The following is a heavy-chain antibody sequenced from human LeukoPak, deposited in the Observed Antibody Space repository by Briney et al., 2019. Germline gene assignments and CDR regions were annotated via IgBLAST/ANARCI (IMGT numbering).Heavy chain of an antibody. D-gene: IGHD2-2*01. CDR1: GFTFSNYD. Sequence: GGSLRLSCAASGFTFSNYDMSWVRQAPGKGLEWVSAISGSGGSTYYADSVKGRFTISRDNSKNTLYLQMNSLRAEDTAVYYCAKGCSSTSCYVFDPWGQGTLVTVSS. CDR2: ISGSGGST. V-gene: IGHV3-23*01. J-gene: IGHJ5*02. CDR3: AKGCSSTSCYVFDP.